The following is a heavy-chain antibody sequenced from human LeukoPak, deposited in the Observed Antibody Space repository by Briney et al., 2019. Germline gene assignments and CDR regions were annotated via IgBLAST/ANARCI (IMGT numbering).Heavy chain of an antibody. V-gene: IGHV3-7*01. Sequence: GGSLRLSCAASGFTFSSYWMSWVRQAPGKGLEWVAHIKQDGSEKYYVDSVKGRFTISRDNAKNSLYLQMNSLRAEDTAVYYCARRVSSSWYWALFDYWGQGTLVTVSS. J-gene: IGHJ4*02. D-gene: IGHD6-13*01. CDR2: IKQDGSEK. CDR1: GFTFSSYW. CDR3: ARRVSSSWYWALFDY.